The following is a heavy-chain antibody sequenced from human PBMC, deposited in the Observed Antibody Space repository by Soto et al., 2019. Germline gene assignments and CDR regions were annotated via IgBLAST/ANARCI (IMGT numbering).Heavy chain of an antibody. J-gene: IGHJ4*02. CDR1: GGNSNSYS. V-gene: IGHV1-69*06. D-gene: IGHD3-3*01. Sequence: QVRLVQSGAEVKKPGSSVKLSCKVSGGNSNSYSIAWVRQAPGQGLQWLGTIVPLSGTPNHAHKFQGRVTINADTSTNTAYLELSSLRYEDTAIYYCARDWRQMSRGGFFDYWGQGSLVTISS. CDR2: IVPLSGTP. CDR3: ARDWRQMSRGGFFDY.